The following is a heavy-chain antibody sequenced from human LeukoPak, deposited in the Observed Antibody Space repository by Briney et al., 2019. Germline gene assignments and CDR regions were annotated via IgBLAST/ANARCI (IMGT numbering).Heavy chain of an antibody. CDR1: GGSFSGYY. CDR3: AREGSSSLMFDY. CDR2: INHSGST. V-gene: IGHV4-34*01. Sequence: PSETLSLTCAVYGGSFSGYYWSWIRQPPGKWLEWIGEINHSGSTNYNPSLKSRVTISVDTSKNQFSLKLSSVTAADTAVYYCAREGSSSLMFDYWGQGTLVTVSS. J-gene: IGHJ4*02. D-gene: IGHD6-6*01.